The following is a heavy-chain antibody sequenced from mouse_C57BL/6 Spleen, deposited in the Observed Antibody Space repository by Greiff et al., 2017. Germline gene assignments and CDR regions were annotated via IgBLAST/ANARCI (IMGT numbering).Heavy chain of an antibody. D-gene: IGHD2-5*01. Sequence: EVHLVESGAELVRPGASVKLSCTASGFNIKDDYMHWVKQRPEQGLEWIGWIDPENGDTEYASKFQGKATITADTSSNTAYLQLSSLTSEDTAVYYCTHSKGFAYWGQGTLVTVSA. CDR1: GFNIKDDY. V-gene: IGHV14-4*01. CDR3: THSKGFAY. J-gene: IGHJ3*01. CDR2: IDPENGDT.